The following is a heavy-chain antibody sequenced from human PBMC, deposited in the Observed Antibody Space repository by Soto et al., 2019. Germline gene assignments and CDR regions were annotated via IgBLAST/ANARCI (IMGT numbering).Heavy chain of an antibody. D-gene: IGHD6-13*01. J-gene: IGHJ4*02. CDR3: AQEYSSSWSVFVY. CDR2: ISGSGGST. Sequence: PGGSLRPPCAASGSTFSSYGMSWVRQAPGKGLEWVSAISGSGGSTYYADYVKGPTTISRDTSKNTLYLQLNSPRAEDTAVYYCAQEYSSSWSVFVYWGQGTLVTVSS. CDR1: GSTFSSYG. V-gene: IGHV3-23*01.